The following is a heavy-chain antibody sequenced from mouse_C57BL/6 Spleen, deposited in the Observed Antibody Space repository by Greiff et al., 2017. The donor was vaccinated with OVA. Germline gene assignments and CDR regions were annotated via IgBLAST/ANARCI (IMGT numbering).Heavy chain of an antibody. J-gene: IGHJ3*01. CDR2: IDPSDSYT. CDR1: GYTFTSYW. Sequence: QVQLQQPGAELVMPGASVKLSCKASGYTFTSYWMHWVKQRPGQGLEWIGEIDPSDSYTNYNQKFKGKSTLTVDKSSSTAYMQLSSLTSEDSAVYYCARSRGVLRPFAYWGQGTLVTVSA. D-gene: IGHD1-2*01. CDR3: ARSRGVLRPFAY. V-gene: IGHV1-69*01.